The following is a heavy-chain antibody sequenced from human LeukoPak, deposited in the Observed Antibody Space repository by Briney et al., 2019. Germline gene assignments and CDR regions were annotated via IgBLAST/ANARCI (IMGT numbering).Heavy chain of an antibody. CDR3: ASLVAATAPSSIDY. CDR1: GYCFTSYW. CDR2: IYPGDSDT. D-gene: IGHD1-26*01. J-gene: IGHJ4*02. Sequence: GESLKFSWKASGYCFTSYWIGWVRPMPGKGMEWMGIIYPGDSDTRYSPSFQGQITISADKSISTAYLQWSSLTAADTAMYYCASLVAATAPSSIDYWGQGTLVTVSS. V-gene: IGHV5-51*01.